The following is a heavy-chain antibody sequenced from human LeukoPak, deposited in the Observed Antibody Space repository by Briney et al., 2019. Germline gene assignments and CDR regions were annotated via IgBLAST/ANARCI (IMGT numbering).Heavy chain of an antibody. J-gene: IGHJ4*02. CDR3: ARDLYDY. CDR2: VRFDGSDK. CDR1: GFSFSHYG. D-gene: IGHD3-3*01. V-gene: IGHV3-33*01. Sequence: GGSLRLSCVASGFSFSHYGMHWVRQAPGKGLEWVAGVRFDGSDKYHEDSVKGRFTISRDTSKNTVYLQMDSLRGDDTAVYYCARDLYDYWGQGTLVTVSS.